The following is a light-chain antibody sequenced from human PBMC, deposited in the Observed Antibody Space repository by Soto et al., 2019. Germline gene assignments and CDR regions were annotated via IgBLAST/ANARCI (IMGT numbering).Light chain of an antibody. CDR2: DVN. CDR1: SSDVGGYNY. CDR3: SSYTSSNTLV. V-gene: IGLV2-14*03. Sequence: SALAHPASVSGSPGQSITISCTGTSSDVGGYNYVSWYQQYPGKAPKVMIYDVNNRPSGVSNRFSGSKSGNTASLTISGLQPDDEADYYCSSYTSSNTLVFGTGTKVTVL. J-gene: IGLJ1*01.